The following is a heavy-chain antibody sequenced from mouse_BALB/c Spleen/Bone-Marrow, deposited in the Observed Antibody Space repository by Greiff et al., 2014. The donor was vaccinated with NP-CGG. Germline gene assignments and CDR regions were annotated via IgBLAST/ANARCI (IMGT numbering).Heavy chain of an antibody. CDR3: ARDMGLLRFDY. D-gene: IGHD1-1*01. V-gene: IGHV7-3*02. Sequence: EVMLVESGGGLVQPGGSLRLSCVTSGFTFTDYYMSWVRQPPGKALEWLGFIRNKANGYTTEYSASVKGRFTISRDNSQSILYLQMNTLRAEDSATYYCARDMGLLRFDYWGQGTTLTVSS. CDR1: GFTFTDYY. J-gene: IGHJ2*01. CDR2: IRNKANGYTT.